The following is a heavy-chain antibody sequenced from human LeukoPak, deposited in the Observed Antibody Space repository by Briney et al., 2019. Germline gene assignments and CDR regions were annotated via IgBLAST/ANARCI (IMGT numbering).Heavy chain of an antibody. J-gene: IGHJ6*03. V-gene: IGHV1-69*05. CDR2: IIPIFGTA. D-gene: IGHD3-10*01. CDR1: GGTFSSYA. CDR3: ARMTGGGSGSYTPHWYYYYYMDV. Sequence: ASVKVSCKASGGTFSSYAISWVRQAPGQGLEWMGGIIPIFGTANYAQKFQGRVTITTDESTSTAYMELSSLRSEDTAVYYCARMTGGGSGSYTPHWYYYYYMDVWGKGTTVTVSS.